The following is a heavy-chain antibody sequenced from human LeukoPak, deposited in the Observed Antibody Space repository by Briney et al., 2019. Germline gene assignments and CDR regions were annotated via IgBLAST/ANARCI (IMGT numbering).Heavy chain of an antibody. Sequence: PGGSLRLSCVASGFTFSHFAMSWVRHTPGKGLEWVSAIGGSGSKTYYLESVKGRFTISRDNSNNTLYLLMDSLRAENTALYYCAKHRRVAAGSNSDCWGQGSLVTVSS. V-gene: IGHV3-23*01. D-gene: IGHD6-13*01. J-gene: IGHJ4*02. CDR2: IGGSGSKT. CDR1: GFTFSHFA. CDR3: AKHRRVAAGSNSDC.